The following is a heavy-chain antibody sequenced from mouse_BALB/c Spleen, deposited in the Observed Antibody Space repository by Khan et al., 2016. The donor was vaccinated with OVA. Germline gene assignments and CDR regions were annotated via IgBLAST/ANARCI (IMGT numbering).Heavy chain of an antibody. V-gene: IGHV9-3-1*01. CDR2: INTYTGEP. Sequence: IQLVQSGPELKKPGETVKISCKASGYTFKNHGMNWVKQAPGKGLKWMGWINTYTGEPTYVEDFKGRFAFSLETSASTAYLQINNLKNEDTATYFCARPPFFSYVMVYWGQGTSVTVSS. J-gene: IGHJ4*01. CDR3: ARPPFFSYVMVY. CDR1: GYTFKNHG.